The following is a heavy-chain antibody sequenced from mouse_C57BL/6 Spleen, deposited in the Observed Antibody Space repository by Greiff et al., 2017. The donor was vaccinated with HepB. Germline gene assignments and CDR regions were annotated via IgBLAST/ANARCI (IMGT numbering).Heavy chain of an antibody. Sequence: EVNVVESGGDLVKPGGSLKLSCAASGFTFSSYGMSWVRQTPDKRLEWVATISSGGSYTYYPDSVKGRFTISRDNAKNTLYLQMSSLKSEDTAMYYCARGFSGITTVVATYYFDYWGQGTTLTVSS. J-gene: IGHJ2*01. CDR3: ARGFSGITTVVATYYFDY. CDR1: GFTFSSYG. CDR2: ISSGGSYT. D-gene: IGHD1-1*01. V-gene: IGHV5-6*02.